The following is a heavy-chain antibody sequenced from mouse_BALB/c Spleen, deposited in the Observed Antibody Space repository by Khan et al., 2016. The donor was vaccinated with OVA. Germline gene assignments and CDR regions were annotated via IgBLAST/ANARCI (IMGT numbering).Heavy chain of an antibody. CDR2: IYPGDDYT. D-gene: IGHD2-2*01. V-gene: IGHV1-63*02. Sequence: QVQLQQSGAELVRPGTSVKMSCKAVGYTFTNYWIGWVKQRPGHGLEWIGDIYPGDDYTKYNEKFKDKGTLTADTSSSTAYIHIRSLTSEDSAIYYWVRGGYDGFAYWGQGTLVTVSA. CDR1: GYTFTNYW. J-gene: IGHJ3*01. CDR3: VRGGYDGFAY.